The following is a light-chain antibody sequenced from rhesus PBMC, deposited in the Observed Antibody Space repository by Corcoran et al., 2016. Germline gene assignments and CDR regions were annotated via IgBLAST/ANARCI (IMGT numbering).Light chain of an antibody. V-gene: IGKV1-22*01. CDR2: KAS. Sequence: DIQMTQSPSSLSASIGDTVTITCRASQGIYSWLAWYQQKPGKAPNLLIYKASSLPRGVTSRFIGSGSGTDFTLTISGLQSEDFSTYYCQQDSTRPPTFGQGTKVEIK. CDR1: QGIYSW. J-gene: IGKJ1*01. CDR3: QQDSTRPPT.